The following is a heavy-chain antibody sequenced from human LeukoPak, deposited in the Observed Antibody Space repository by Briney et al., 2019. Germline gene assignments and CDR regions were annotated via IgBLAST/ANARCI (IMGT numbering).Heavy chain of an antibody. CDR3: ARNRLLDIVVVPAAGAFDI. CDR2: ISYDGSNK. CDR1: GFTFSSYA. V-gene: IGHV3-30-3*01. J-gene: IGHJ3*02. Sequence: PGGSLRLSCAASGFTFSSYAMHWVRQAPGKGLEWVAVISYDGSNKYYADSVKGRFTISRDNSKNTLYLQMNSLRAEDTAVYYCARNRLLDIVVVPAAGAFDIWGQGTMVTVSS. D-gene: IGHD2-2*03.